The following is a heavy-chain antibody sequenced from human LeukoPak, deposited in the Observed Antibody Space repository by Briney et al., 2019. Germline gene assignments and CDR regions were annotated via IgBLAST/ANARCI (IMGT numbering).Heavy chain of an antibody. CDR3: ARKREAFDI. Sequence: SETLSLTCTVSGGSISSYYWSWIRQPPGKGLEWIGYIYYSGSTNYNPSLKSRVTISVDTSKNQFSLKLSSVTAADTAVYYCARKREAFDIWGQGTMVTVSS. CDR1: GGSISSYY. CDR2: IYYSGST. J-gene: IGHJ3*02. V-gene: IGHV4-59*01.